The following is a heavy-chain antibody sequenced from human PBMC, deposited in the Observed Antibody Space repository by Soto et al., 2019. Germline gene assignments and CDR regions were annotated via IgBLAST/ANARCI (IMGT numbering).Heavy chain of an antibody. CDR1: GGSIRSYY. D-gene: IGHD2-8*01. J-gene: IGHJ4*02. CDR3: ARRYAGNFDS. V-gene: IGHV4-59*01. CDR2: IYYSGST. Sequence: QVQLQEAGPGLVKPSETLSLTCTVSGGSIRSYYWSWIRQPPGKGLEWIGYIYYSGSTNYNPSLKTRVPISVDTSKLQFSLKLSSVTAAETAVYYWARRYAGNFDSGGQGTLVTVS.